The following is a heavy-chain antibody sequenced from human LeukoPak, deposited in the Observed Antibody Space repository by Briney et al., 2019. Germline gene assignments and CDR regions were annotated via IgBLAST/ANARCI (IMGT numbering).Heavy chain of an antibody. V-gene: IGHV4-38-2*02. J-gene: IGHJ4*02. D-gene: IGHD3-22*01. CDR2: IYHSGST. CDR1: GYSISSDNY. CDR3: ARAPRDSSSSNYMRRFDY. Sequence: SETLSLTCTVSGYSISSDNYWVWIRQPPGQGLEWTGGIYHSGSTYYNPSLKSRVTMSVDTSKNQFSLKLSSVTAADTAVYYCARAPRDSSSSNYMRRFDYWGQGTLVTVSS.